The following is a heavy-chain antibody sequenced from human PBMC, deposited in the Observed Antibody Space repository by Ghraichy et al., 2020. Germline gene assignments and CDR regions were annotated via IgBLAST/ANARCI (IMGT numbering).Heavy chain of an antibody. D-gene: IGHD4-17*01. CDR3: AREADYGDYVWFDP. V-gene: IGHV4-34*01. CDR1: GGSFSGYY. J-gene: IGHJ5*02. Sequence: SETLSLTCAVYGGSFSGYYWSWIRQPPGKGLEWIGEINHSGSTNYNPSLKSRVTISVDTSKNQFSLKLSSVTAADTAVYYCAREADYGDYVWFDPWGQGTLVTVSS. CDR2: INHSGST.